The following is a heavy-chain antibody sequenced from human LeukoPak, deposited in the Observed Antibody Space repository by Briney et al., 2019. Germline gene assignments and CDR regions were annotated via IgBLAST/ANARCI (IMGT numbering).Heavy chain of an antibody. CDR2: IHYDGSNN. Sequence: GGALRLSCAASGFTFSSDAMSWVRQAPGKGLEWVAFIHYDGSNNYYADSVNGRFTISRDNSKNTLYLQMNTLRADDTAVYYCAKDHGSSDWYYFDYWGQGTLVTVSS. CDR1: GFTFSSDA. J-gene: IGHJ4*02. CDR3: AKDHGSSDWYYFDY. D-gene: IGHD6-13*01. V-gene: IGHV3-30*02.